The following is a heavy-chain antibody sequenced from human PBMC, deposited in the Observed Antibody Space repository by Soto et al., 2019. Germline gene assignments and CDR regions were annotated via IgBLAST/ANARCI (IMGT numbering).Heavy chain of an antibody. Sequence: EVQLLESGGGLVQPGGSLRLSCAASGFTFSSYAMSWVRQAPGKGLQWVSAISGSGGSTYYADSVKGRFTISRDNYKNTLYLQMNSLRAEDTAVYYCARDLVYSGYRGFDSWGQGTLVTVSS. V-gene: IGHV3-23*01. J-gene: IGHJ4*02. D-gene: IGHD5-12*01. CDR1: GFTFSSYA. CDR2: ISGSGGST. CDR3: ARDLVYSGYRGFDS.